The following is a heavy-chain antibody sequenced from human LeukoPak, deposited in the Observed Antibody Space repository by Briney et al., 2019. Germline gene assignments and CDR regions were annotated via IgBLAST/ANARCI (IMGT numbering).Heavy chain of an antibody. CDR3: ATDRGLR. CDR2: IKYDGSEK. CDR1: GLTFSDYW. Sequence: GGSLRLSCAASGLTFSDYWMYWVRQAPGKGLEWVANIKYDGSEKYHVDSVKGRFTISRDNAKNSLYLQMNSLRVEDTAMYYCATDRGLRWGKGTTVTVSS. J-gene: IGHJ6*04. V-gene: IGHV3-7*03.